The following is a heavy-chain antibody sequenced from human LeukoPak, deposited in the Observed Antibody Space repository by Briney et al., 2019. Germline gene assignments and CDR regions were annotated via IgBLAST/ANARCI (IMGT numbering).Heavy chain of an antibody. J-gene: IGHJ6*02. Sequence: GESLKISCKGSGYSCTSYWIGWVRQMPGKGLEWMGIIYPGDSDTRYSPSFQGQVTISADKSISTAYLQWSSLKASDTAMYYCARHKSGYSYGYYYYFGMDVWGQGTTVTVS. V-gene: IGHV5-51*01. D-gene: IGHD5-18*01. CDR1: GYSCTSYW. CDR2: IYPGDSDT. CDR3: ARHKSGYSYGYYYYFGMDV.